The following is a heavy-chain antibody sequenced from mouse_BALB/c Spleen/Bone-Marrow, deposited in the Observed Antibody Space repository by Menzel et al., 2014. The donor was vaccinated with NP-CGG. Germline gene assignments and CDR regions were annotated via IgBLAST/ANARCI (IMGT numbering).Heavy chain of an antibody. V-gene: IGHV2-6-7*01. CDR2: IWGDGST. Sequence: QVQLQQSGPGLVAPPQSLSITCTVSGFSLTGYGVNWVRQPPGKGLEWLGMIWGDGSTDYNSALKSRLSISKDNSKSQVFLKMNSLQTDDTARYYCARDHYYGYFDYWGQGTTLTVSS. D-gene: IGHD1-2*01. CDR1: GFSLTGYG. J-gene: IGHJ2*01. CDR3: ARDHYYGYFDY.